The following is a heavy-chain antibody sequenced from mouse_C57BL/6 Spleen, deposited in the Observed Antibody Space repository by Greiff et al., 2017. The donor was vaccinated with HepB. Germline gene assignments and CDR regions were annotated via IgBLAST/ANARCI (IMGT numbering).Heavy chain of an antibody. D-gene: IGHD3-2*02. CDR3: AREATEYYAMDY. J-gene: IGHJ4*01. Sequence: QVHVKQPGAELVKPGASVKLSCKASGYTFTSYWMHWVKQRPGQGLEWIGMIHPNSGSTNYNEKFKSKATLTVDKSSSTAYMQLSSLTSEDSAVYYCAREATEYYAMDYWGQGTSVTVSS. CDR2: IHPNSGST. V-gene: IGHV1-64*01. CDR1: GYTFTSYW.